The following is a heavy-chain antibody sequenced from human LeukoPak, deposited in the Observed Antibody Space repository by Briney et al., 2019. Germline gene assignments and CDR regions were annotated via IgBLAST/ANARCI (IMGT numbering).Heavy chain of an antibody. Sequence: PGRSLRLSCAASGFTFSDAWMTWVRQAPGKGLEWVGHIKSKTAGGTTDYAAPVKDRFTISRDDSKNTVYLQMNSLKTEDTAVYYCTTIRDFWGQGTLVTVSP. J-gene: IGHJ4*02. CDR3: TTIRDF. V-gene: IGHV3-15*01. CDR2: IKSKTAGGTT. CDR1: GFTFSDAW.